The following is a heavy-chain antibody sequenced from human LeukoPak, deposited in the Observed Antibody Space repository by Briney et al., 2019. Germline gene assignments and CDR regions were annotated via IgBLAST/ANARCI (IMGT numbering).Heavy chain of an antibody. CDR3: ARDNSVGDIAWWFDP. CDR1: GYSFTSHY. D-gene: IGHD3-16*02. Sequence: ASVKVSCKASGYSFTSHYMHWVRQAPGQGLEWMGLINPSGSSTLYAQKFQGRVTMTRDMSTTTDYMELSSLRSEDTAAYYCARDNSVGDIAWWFDPWGQGTLVTVSS. V-gene: IGHV1-46*01. J-gene: IGHJ5*02. CDR2: INPSGSST.